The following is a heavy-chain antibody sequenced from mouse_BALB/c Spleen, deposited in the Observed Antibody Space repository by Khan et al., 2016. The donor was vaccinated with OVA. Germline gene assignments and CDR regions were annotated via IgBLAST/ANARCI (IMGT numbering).Heavy chain of an antibody. CDR3: ARRGRYGIFAY. J-gene: IGHJ3*01. CDR2: IDPSTGYT. V-gene: IGHV1-7*01. Sequence: QVQLKQSGAELAKPGASVKMSCKASGYTFTAYWIHRVKQRLGQGLEWIGYIDPSTGYTEYNQKFQDKATLTTDKSSSTAYLQLSSLTSEDYAVHYCARRGRYGIFAYWGQGTLVTVSA. CDR1: GYTFTAYW. D-gene: IGHD2-1*01.